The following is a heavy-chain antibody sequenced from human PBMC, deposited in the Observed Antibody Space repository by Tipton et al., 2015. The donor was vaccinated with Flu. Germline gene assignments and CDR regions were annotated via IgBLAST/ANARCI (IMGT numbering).Heavy chain of an antibody. CDR1: GSSISSSDSY. J-gene: IGHJ5*02. Sequence: TLSLTCSVSGSSISSSDSYWGWIRQIPGKGLEWIGSIYSGGNTYYNPSLKSPVTISLDTSKNQFSLKLRSVTAADTAMNFCARDLGDFPSPVPNWFDPWGRGTLVTVSS. V-gene: IGHV4-39*02. CDR3: ARDLGDFPSPVPNWFDP. D-gene: IGHD3-16*01. CDR2: IYSGGNT.